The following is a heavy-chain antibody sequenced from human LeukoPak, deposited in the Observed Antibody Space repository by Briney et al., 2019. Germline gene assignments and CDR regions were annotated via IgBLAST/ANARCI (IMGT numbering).Heavy chain of an antibody. CDR1: GGTFSSYA. CDR3: ARDSHDSFDY. J-gene: IGHJ4*02. Sequence: ASVKVSCKASGGTFSSYAISWVRQAPGQGLEWMGWISAYNGNTNYAQKLQGRVTMTTDTSTSTAYMELRSLRSDDTAVYYCARDSHDSFDYWGQGTLVTVSS. V-gene: IGHV1-18*01. D-gene: IGHD3-22*01. CDR2: ISAYNGNT.